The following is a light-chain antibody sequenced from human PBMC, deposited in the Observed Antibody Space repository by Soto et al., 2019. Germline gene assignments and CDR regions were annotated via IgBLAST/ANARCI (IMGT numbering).Light chain of an antibody. V-gene: IGLV1-44*01. Sequence: QSVLTEPPSASGTPGQTVSISCSGSRSDIGSNAVNWYQHLPGTAPTLLIYNNNQRPSGAPDRFSGSKSGTSASLAISGLQSEDEADYYCAAWDDSLTGPVFGTGTKVT. CDR3: AAWDDSLTGPV. CDR2: NNN. CDR1: RSDIGSNA. J-gene: IGLJ1*01.